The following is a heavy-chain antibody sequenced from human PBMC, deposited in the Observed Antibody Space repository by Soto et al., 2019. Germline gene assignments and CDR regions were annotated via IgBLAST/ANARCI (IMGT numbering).Heavy chain of an antibody. CDR3: AKVRRRDYYYYAMDV. CDR2: ISGSGGST. Sequence: GGSLRLSCAASGFTFSSYAMSWVRQAPGKGLEWVSAISGSGGSTYYADSVKGRFTISRDNSKNTLYLQMNSLRAEDTAVYYCAKVRRRDYYYYAMDVWGQGTTVTVSS. J-gene: IGHJ6*02. V-gene: IGHV3-23*01. CDR1: GFTFSSYA.